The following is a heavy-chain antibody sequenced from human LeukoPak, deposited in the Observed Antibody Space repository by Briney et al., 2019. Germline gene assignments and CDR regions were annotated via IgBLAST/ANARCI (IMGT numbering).Heavy chain of an antibody. CDR1: GFTFSGSA. Sequence: GGSLRLSCAASGFTFSGSAMHWARQASGKGLEMVGHIRSKANSYATAYAASVKGRFTISRDDSKNTAYLQMNSLKTEDTAVYYCTSSLAYCGGDCPLDAFDIWGQGTMVTVSS. V-gene: IGHV3-73*01. CDR3: TSSLAYCGGDCPLDAFDI. CDR2: IRSKANSYAT. J-gene: IGHJ3*02. D-gene: IGHD2-21*02.